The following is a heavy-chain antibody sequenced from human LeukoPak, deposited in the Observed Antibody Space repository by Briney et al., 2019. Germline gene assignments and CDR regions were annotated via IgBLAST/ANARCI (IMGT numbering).Heavy chain of an antibody. CDR1: GGSFSGYY. Sequence: SETLSLTCAVYGGSFSGYYWSWIRQPPGKGLEWIGEINHSGSTNYNPSLKSRVTISVDTSKNQFSLKLSSVTAADTAVHYCARESYSSSWYGDYFDYWGQGTLVTVSS. CDR3: ARESYSSSWYGDYFDY. J-gene: IGHJ4*02. D-gene: IGHD6-13*01. V-gene: IGHV4-34*01. CDR2: INHSGST.